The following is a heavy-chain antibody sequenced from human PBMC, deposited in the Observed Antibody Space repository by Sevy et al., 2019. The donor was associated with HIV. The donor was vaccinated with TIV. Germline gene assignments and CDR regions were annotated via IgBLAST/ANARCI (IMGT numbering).Heavy chain of an antibody. CDR3: ARDDGNYDFHY. Sequence: GGSLRLSCAASGFTFSKYWMGWVRQAPGKGLEWVANIKKDAGQKYYVDSVKGRFTISRDNAKNSLYLQMNSLRAEDKAVYFWARDDGNYDFHYWGQGTLVTVSS. J-gene: IGHJ4*02. CDR1: GFTFSKYW. D-gene: IGHD1-7*01. CDR2: IKKDAGQK. V-gene: IGHV3-7*01.